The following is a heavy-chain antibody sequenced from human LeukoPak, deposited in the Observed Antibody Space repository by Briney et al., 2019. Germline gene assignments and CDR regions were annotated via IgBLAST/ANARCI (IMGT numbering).Heavy chain of an antibody. Sequence: GASVKVSCKASVGIFSSYAINWVRQAPGQGLEWMGGIIPIVVTANYAQKFQGRVTITADESTSTAYMELSSLRSEDTAEYYCARGPANWGSYGYWGQGTLVTVSS. CDR1: VGIFSSYA. CDR2: IIPIVVTA. D-gene: IGHD7-27*01. CDR3: ARGPANWGSYGY. V-gene: IGHV1-69*13. J-gene: IGHJ4*02.